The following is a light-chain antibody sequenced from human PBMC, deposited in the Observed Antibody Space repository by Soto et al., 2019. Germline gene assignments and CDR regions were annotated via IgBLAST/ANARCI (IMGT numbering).Light chain of an antibody. V-gene: IGLV1-51*01. J-gene: IGLJ1*01. Sequence: VLTQPPSVCAAPGQKVTISCSLSSSNIGGNSVSWYQQLPGTAPKLLIYDDNKRPSGIPDRFSGSKSGTSATLGITGFQTGDEADYYCGSWDSSLSAYVFGTGTKVTVL. CDR3: GSWDSSLSAYV. CDR2: DDN. CDR1: SSNIGGNS.